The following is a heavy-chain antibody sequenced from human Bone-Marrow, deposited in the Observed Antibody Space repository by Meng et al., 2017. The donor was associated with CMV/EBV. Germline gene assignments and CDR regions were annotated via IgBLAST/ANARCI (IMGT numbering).Heavy chain of an antibody. J-gene: IGHJ4*02. CDR1: GYSISSGYY. CDR2: INWNGGST. Sequence: ETLSLTCTVSGYSISSGYYWGWIRQPPGKGLEWVSGINWNGGSTGYADSVKGRFTISRDNAKNSLYLQMNSLRAEDTALYYCARVLGCGGDCPPAPFDYWGQGTLVTVSS. V-gene: IGHV3-20*04. D-gene: IGHD2-21*01. CDR3: ARVLGCGGDCPPAPFDY.